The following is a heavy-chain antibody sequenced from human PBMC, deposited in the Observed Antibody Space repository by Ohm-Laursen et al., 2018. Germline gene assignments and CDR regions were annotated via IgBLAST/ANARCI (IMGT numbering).Heavy chain of an antibody. D-gene: IGHD2-2*01. CDR1: GYTFITYG. CDR3: ASHCTGTSCPFDY. J-gene: IGHJ4*02. CDR2: ISAYNGYT. Sequence: ASVKVSCKASGYTFITYGISWVRQAPGQSLEWMGWISAYNGYTNYAQNLQGRVTMTTDTSTSTAYIELRSLRSDDTAVYYCASHCTGTSCPFDYWGRGTLVTVSS. V-gene: IGHV1-18*01.